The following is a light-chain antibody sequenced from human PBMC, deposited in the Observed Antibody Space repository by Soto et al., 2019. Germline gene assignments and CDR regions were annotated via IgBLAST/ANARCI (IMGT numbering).Light chain of an antibody. J-gene: IGLJ1*01. CDR1: SGSIASNY. CDR2: EDN. Sequence: LTQPHSVSESPGKTVTISCTRSSGSIASNYVQWYQQRPGSAPTTVIYEDNQRPSGVPDRFSGSIDSSSNSASLTISGLKTEDEADYYCLSYDSSTLYVFGTGTKLTVL. V-gene: IGLV6-57*04. CDR3: LSYDSSTLYV.